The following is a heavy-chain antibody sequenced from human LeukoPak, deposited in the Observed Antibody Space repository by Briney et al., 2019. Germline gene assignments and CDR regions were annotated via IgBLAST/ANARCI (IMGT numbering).Heavy chain of an antibody. D-gene: IGHD2-15*01. CDR2: ILGSGRKT. J-gene: IGHJ6*04. Sequence: GGSLRLSCAASGFSLTTYTMSWVRQAPGKGLEWVSSILGSGRKTYYADSVKGRFTISRDTSKNTLYLQMNSLRAEDTAVYYCATAILGGSPRQYYYCYYGMDVWGKGTTVTVSS. CDR3: ATAILGGSPRQYYYCYYGMDV. CDR1: GFSLTTYT. V-gene: IGHV3-23*01.